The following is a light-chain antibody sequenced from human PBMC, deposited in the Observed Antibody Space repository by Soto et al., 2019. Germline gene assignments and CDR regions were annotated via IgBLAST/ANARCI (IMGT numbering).Light chain of an antibody. CDR3: LQHNTYPRT. CDR1: QGISNY. V-gene: IGKV1-17*03. Sequence: DIHMTQSPSAISASVGYTFTITCRASQGISNYLDWFQQKPGKVPERLIFGASSLQSGVPSRLRGRGYGTEFTLTISSLQPEDFATYYCLQHNTYPRTFGHGTKVDIK. J-gene: IGKJ1*01. CDR2: GAS.